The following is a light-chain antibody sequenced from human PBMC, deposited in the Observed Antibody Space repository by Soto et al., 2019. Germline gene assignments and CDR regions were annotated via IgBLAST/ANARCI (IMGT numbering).Light chain of an antibody. J-gene: IGKJ2*01. CDR3: QQYGSSPPHT. V-gene: IGKV3-20*01. CDR2: GAS. CDR1: QSVTNNY. Sequence: EIVLTQSPGTLSLSPGEKATLSCRASQSVTNNYFAWYQQKPGQAPRLLIYGASRRATVIPDRISGSGSGTDFTLTISRLEPEDFAVYYWQQYGSSPPHTFGQGTKLEIK.